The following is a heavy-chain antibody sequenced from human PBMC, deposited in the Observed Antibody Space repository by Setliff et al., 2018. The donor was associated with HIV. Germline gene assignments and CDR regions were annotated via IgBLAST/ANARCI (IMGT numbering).Heavy chain of an antibody. J-gene: IGHJ4*02. CDR1: GYTFTGYY. V-gene: IGHV1-2*06. D-gene: IGHD3-22*01. CDR2: INPKSGVT. CDR3: AVNYDSSGYYGRHFDY. Sequence: GASVKVSCKASGYTFTGYYMHWVRQAPGHGLEWVGRINPKSGVTSYAQNFRARVTMTRDTSISTAYMELSSLRSEDTAVYYCAVNYDSSGYYGRHFDYWGQGTLVTVSS.